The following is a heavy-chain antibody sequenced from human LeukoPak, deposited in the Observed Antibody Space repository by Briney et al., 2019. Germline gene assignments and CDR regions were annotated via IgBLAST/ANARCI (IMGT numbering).Heavy chain of an antibody. CDR3: ARASQGGMGSLGFDY. Sequence: GGSLRLSCAASGFTVSSNYLSWVRQAPGKGLKWVSIIYSDGSTYYADSVKGRFTISRDNSKNTLFLQMNSLRAEDTAVYYCARASQGGMGSLGFDYWGQGTLVTVSS. CDR2: IYSDGST. V-gene: IGHV3-66*01. D-gene: IGHD1-26*01. J-gene: IGHJ4*02. CDR1: GFTVSSNY.